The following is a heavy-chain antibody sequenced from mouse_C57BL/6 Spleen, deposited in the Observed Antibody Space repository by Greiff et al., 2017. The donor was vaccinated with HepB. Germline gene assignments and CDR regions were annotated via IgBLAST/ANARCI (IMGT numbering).Heavy chain of an antibody. CDR3: ARKRGGLLYAMDY. CDR1: GFTFSDYG. D-gene: IGHD3-3*01. V-gene: IGHV5-17*01. J-gene: IGHJ4*01. Sequence: EVKLVESGGGLVKPGGSLKLSCAASGFTFSDYGMHWVRQAPEKGLEWVAYISSGSSTIYYADTVKGRFTISRDNAKNTLFLQMTSLRSEDTAMYYCARKRGGLLYAMDYWGQGTSVTVSS. CDR2: ISSGSSTI.